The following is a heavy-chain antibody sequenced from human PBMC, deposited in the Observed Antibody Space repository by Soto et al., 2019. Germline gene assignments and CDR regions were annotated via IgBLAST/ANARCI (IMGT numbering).Heavy chain of an antibody. J-gene: IGHJ4*02. V-gene: IGHV4-31*03. D-gene: IGHD2-8*01. Sequence: SETLSLTCTVSGGSISSGGYYWSWIRQHPGKGLEWIGYIYYSGSTYYNPSLKSRVTISVDTSKNQFSLKLSSVTAADTAVYYCARGVNHCTNGVCYTVFDYWGQGTLVTVSS. CDR3: ARGVNHCTNGVCYTVFDY. CDR1: GGSISSGGYY. CDR2: IYYSGST.